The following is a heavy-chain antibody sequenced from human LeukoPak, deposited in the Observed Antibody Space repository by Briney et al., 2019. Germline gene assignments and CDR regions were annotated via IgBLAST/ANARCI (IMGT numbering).Heavy chain of an antibody. D-gene: IGHD4/OR15-4a*01. CDR3: ARGGGYNGTYYGC. CDR1: GGSISSSYR. J-gene: IGHJ4*02. CDR2: IYRSGST. Sequence: SGTLSLTCAVSGGSISSSYRWCGVRQPPGKGLEGVGEIYRSGSTNYNHSVKGRVTISIDKSKNQFSLKMSSVTGADTAVYYCARGGGYNGTYYGCWGQGALVTV. V-gene: IGHV4-4*02.